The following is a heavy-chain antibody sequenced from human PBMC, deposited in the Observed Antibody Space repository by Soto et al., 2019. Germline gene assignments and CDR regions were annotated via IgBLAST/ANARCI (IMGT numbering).Heavy chain of an antibody. V-gene: IGHV3-30*18. CDR2: ISYDGSNK. CDR3: AKAYYDFWSGYYNSSGMDV. J-gene: IGHJ6*02. Sequence: GGSLRLSCAASGFTFSSYGMHWVRQAPGKGLEWVAVISYDGSNKYYADSVKGRFTISRDNSKNTLYLQMNSLRAEDTAVYYCAKAYYDFWSGYYNSSGMDVWGQGTTVTVSS. D-gene: IGHD3-3*01. CDR1: GFTFSSYG.